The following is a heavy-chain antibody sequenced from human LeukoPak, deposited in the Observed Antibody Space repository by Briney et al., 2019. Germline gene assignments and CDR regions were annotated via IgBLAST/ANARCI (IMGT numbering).Heavy chain of an antibody. J-gene: IGHJ4*02. D-gene: IGHD3-10*01. CDR1: GYTFSNYD. V-gene: IGHV1-8*01. CDR2: MNPNSGDT. CDR3: ARGPLGSGSYLDY. Sequence: ASVKVSCKASGYTFSNYDINWVRQATGQGLVWMGWMNPNSGDTGYVQKFQGRVSMTRSTSINTAYMELSSLRSEVTAVYYCARGPLGSGSYLDYWGQGTLVTVSS.